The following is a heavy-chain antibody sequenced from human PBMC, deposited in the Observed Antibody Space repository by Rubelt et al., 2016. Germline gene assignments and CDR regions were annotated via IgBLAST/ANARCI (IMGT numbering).Heavy chain of an antibody. V-gene: IGHV4-4*08. CDR2: IYHSGDT. J-gene: IGHJ5*02. D-gene: IGHD1-7*01. CDR3: ARSEDNWNYNWFDP. Sequence: SWMRQPPGEGLEWIGYIYHSGDTNYNPSLMSRVTISVDTSKNRFSLKLSSVTAADTAVYYCARSEDNWNYNWFDPWGQGTLVTVSS.